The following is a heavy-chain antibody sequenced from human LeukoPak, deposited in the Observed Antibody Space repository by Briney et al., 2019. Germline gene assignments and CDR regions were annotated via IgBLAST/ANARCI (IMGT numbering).Heavy chain of an antibody. J-gene: IGHJ4*02. CDR1: GFTFDDYA. CDR2: ISWNSGSI. V-gene: IGHV3-9*01. D-gene: IGHD6-19*01. Sequence: PGGSLRLSCAASGFTFDDYAMHWVRQAPGKGLEWVSGISWNSGSIGYADSVKGRFTISRDNAKNSLYLQMNSLKTEDTAVYYCTTGASGWYYFDYWGQGTLVTVSS. CDR3: TTGASGWYYFDY.